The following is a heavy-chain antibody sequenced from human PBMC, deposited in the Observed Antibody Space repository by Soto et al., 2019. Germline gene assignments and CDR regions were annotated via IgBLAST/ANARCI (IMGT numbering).Heavy chain of an antibody. Sequence: EHLLESGGGLVQPGGSLRLSCVVSGFTFTTRIMTWVRQAPGKGLEWVSGISTGDNTYYAVSVKGRFTISRDTSKNTLYLQMSSLRADDTAIYYCARSIRDRESPDSWNTDAFDLWGRGTMVTVSS. J-gene: IGHJ3*01. D-gene: IGHD1-1*01. CDR1: GFTFTTRI. CDR3: ARSIRDRESPDSWNTDAFDL. CDR2: ISTGDNT. V-gene: IGHV3-23*01.